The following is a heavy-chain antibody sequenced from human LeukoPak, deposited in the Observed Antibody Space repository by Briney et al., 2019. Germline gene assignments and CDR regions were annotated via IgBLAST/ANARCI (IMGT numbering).Heavy chain of an antibody. J-gene: IGHJ2*01. D-gene: IGHD4-23*01. CDR2: VYHSGST. CDR3: AREANSPTARYWYFDL. Sequence: PSETLSLTCTVSGGSVSSYYWSWIRQPPGKGLEWVGYVYHSGSTNYSPALKSRVTISLDTSENQFSLKLSSVTAADTAVYYCAREANSPTARYWYFDLWGRGTLVTVSS. CDR1: GGSVSSYY. V-gene: IGHV4-59*02.